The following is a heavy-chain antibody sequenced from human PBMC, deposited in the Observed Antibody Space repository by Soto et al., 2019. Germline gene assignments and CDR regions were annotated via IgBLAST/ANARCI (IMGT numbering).Heavy chain of an antibody. J-gene: IGHJ4*02. D-gene: IGHD2-15*01. Sequence: QVQLVQSGAEVKKPGSSVKVSCKASGGTFSSYSISWVRQAPGQGLEWMGGIIPIFGTANYAQKFQGRVTITADESTRIVYMELSSLGSEDTDVYYCARETGGDCSGGSCLFDYWGQGTLVTVSS. CDR2: IIPIFGTA. CDR1: GGTFSSYS. CDR3: ARETGGDCSGGSCLFDY. V-gene: IGHV1-69*01.